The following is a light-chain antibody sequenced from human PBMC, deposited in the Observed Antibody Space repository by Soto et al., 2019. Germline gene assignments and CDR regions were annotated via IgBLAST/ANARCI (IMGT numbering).Light chain of an antibody. Sequence: DKVMTQSPATLSVSPGEIATLSCRASQSVISNLAWYRQKPGQAPRLLIYAAPTRATDIPARFSGSGSGTDFTLTISSLEPEDFAVYSCQQRSNWPPITFGQGTRLEIK. CDR2: AAP. CDR1: QSVISN. J-gene: IGKJ5*01. V-gene: IGKV3-15*01. CDR3: QQRSNWPPIT.